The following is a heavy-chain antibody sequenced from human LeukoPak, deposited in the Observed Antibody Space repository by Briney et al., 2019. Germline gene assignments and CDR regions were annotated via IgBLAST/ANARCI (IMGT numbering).Heavy chain of an antibody. V-gene: IGHV3-30*19. CDR1: GFIFSNHG. D-gene: IGHD4-17*01. J-gene: IGHJ4*02. CDR2: ISYDGSNK. CDR3: ARGYGDSNFDY. Sequence: GGSLRLSCEVSGFIFSNHGMHWVRQAPGKGLEWVAVISYDGSNKYYADSVKGRFTISRDNSKNTLYLQMNSLRAEDTAVYYCARGYGDSNFDYWGQGTLVTVSS.